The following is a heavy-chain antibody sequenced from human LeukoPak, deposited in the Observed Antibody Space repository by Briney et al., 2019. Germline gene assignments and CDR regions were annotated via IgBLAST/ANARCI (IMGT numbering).Heavy chain of an antibody. Sequence: ASVKVSCKASGYTLTSYGISWVRQAPGQGLEWMGWISAYNGNTNYAQKLQGRVTMTTDTSTSTAYMELRSLRSDDTAVHYCASFSIYYYYGMDVWGQGTTVTVSS. V-gene: IGHV1-18*01. CDR1: GYTLTSYG. J-gene: IGHJ6*02. CDR3: ASFSIYYYYGMDV. CDR2: ISAYNGNT. D-gene: IGHD3-16*02.